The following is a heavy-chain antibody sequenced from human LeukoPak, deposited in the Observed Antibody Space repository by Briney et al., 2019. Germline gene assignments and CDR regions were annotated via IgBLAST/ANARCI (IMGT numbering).Heavy chain of an antibody. CDR3: ARGFAYYDFWSGYYPQYNWFDP. V-gene: IGHV1-8*01. D-gene: IGHD3-3*01. Sequence: SVKVSCKASGYTFTSYDINWVRQAPGQGLEWMGWMNPNSGNTGYAQKFQGRVTMTRNTSISTAYMELSSLRSEDTAVYYCARGFAYYDFWSGYYPQYNWFDPWGQGTLVTVSS. CDR1: GYTFTSYD. CDR2: MNPNSGNT. J-gene: IGHJ5*02.